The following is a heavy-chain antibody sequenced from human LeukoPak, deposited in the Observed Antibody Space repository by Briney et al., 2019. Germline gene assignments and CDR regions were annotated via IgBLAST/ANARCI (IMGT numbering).Heavy chain of an antibody. V-gene: IGHV1-2*02. J-gene: IGHJ4*02. CDR1: GYTFTGYY. D-gene: IGHD6-19*01. Sequence: ASVKVSCKASGYTFTGYYMHWVRQAPGQGLEWMGWINPNSGGTNYAQKFQGRVTMTRDTSISTAYMELSRLRSDDTAVYYCARALGYSSGWYAAFVYWGQGTLVTVSS. CDR2: INPNSGGT. CDR3: ARALGYSSGWYAAFVY.